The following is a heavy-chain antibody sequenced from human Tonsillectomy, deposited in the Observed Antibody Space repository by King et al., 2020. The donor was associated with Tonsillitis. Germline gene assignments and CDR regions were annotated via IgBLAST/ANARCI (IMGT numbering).Heavy chain of an antibody. Sequence: VTLKESGPALVKPTQTLTLTCTFSACSLSTSGMFVSWIRQPPGKALEWLARIDWDDVKYYSTSRKTRLTISKDNSKNQVVLTMTNMDPVDTATYDCARTEYSSGCFDYWGQGTLVTVSS. J-gene: IGHJ4*02. CDR2: IDWDDVK. D-gene: IGHD6-19*01. CDR1: ACSLSTSGMF. CDR3: ARTEYSSGCFDY. V-gene: IGHV2-70*15.